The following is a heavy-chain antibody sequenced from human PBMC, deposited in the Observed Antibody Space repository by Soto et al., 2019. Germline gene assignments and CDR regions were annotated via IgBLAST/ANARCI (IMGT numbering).Heavy chain of an antibody. CDR3: AREAGDILTGVDAFDI. CDR2: INPNSGGT. CDR1: GYTFTGYY. Sequence: ASVKVSCKASGYTFTGYYMHWVRQAPGQGLEWMGWINPNSGGTNYAQKFQGWVTMTRDTSISTAYMELSRLRSDDTAVYYCAREAGDILTGVDAFDIWGQGTMVTVSS. V-gene: IGHV1-2*04. D-gene: IGHD3-9*01. J-gene: IGHJ3*02.